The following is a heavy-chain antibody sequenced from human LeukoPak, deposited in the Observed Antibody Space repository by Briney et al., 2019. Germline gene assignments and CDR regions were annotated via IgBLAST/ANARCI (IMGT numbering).Heavy chain of an antibody. D-gene: IGHD2-15*01. CDR1: GITFSSLW. Sequence: GGSLRLSCAASGITFSSLWMSWFRQAPGKGLEWVADIRQDGREEHYVASVKGRFTISRDSTSLFLQMNSVRAEDTAVYYCAGGQGWHFDLWGRGTLITVSS. V-gene: IGHV3-7*01. J-gene: IGHJ2*01. CDR3: AGGQGWHFDL. CDR2: IRQDGREE.